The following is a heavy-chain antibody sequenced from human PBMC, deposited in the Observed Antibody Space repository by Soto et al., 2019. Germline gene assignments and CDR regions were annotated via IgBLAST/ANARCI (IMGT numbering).Heavy chain of an antibody. CDR1: GGTFSSYA. V-gene: IGHV1-69*13. J-gene: IGHJ5*02. Sequence: GASVKVSFKASGGTFSSYAISWVRQAPGQGLEWMGGIIPIFGTANYAQKFQGRVTITADESTSTAYMELSSLRSEDTAVYYCARDEKRVGRDGYNPNWFDPWGQGTLVTVSS. CDR2: IIPIFGTA. CDR3: ARDEKRVGRDGYNPNWFDP. D-gene: IGHD5-12*01.